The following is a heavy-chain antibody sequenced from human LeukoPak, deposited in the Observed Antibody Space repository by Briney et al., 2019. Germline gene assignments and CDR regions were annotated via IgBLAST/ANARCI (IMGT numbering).Heavy chain of an antibody. CDR1: GGTFSSYA. D-gene: IGHD6-13*01. V-gene: IGHV1-69*05. CDR2: IIPIFGTA. CDR3: ATSSRLYSSSWYGAFDI. J-gene: IGHJ3*02. Sequence: SVKVSCKASGGTFSSYAISWVRQAPGQGLEWMGGIIPIFGTANYAQKFQGRVTITTDESTSTAYMELSSLRSEDTAVYYCATSSRLYSSSWYGAFDIWGQGTMVTVSS.